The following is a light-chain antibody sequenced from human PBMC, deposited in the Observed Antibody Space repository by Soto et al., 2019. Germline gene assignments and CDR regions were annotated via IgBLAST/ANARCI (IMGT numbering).Light chain of an antibody. CDR3: SSYTASNTVL. CDR2: EVS. J-gene: IGLJ3*02. V-gene: IGLV2-14*01. Sequence: QSALTQPASVSGSPGQSITISCTATTSDVGGFDSVSWYQQHPGTAPRVIIYEVSNRPSGVSYRFSGSKSANTASLTISGLQADDEADYYCSSYTASNTVLFGGGTELTVL. CDR1: TSDVGGFDS.